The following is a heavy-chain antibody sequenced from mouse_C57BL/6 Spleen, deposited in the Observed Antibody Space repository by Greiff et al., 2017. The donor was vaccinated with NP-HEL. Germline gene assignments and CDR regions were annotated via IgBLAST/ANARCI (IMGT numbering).Heavy chain of an antibody. V-gene: IGHV1-82*01. D-gene: IGHD1-1*01. J-gene: IGHJ3*01. CDR3: ARSGSSSLAY. Sequence: QVQLQQSGPELVKPGASVKISCKASGYAFSSSWMNWVKQRPGKGLEWIGRIYPGDGDTNYNGKFKGKATLTADKSSSTAYMQLSSLTSEDSAVYFCARSGSSSLAYWGQGTLVTVSA. CDR2: IYPGDGDT. CDR1: GYAFSSSW.